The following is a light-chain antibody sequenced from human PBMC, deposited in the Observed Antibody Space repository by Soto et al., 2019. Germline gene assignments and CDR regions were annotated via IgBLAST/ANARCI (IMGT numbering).Light chain of an antibody. Sequence: QSALTQPASVSGSPGQSITISCTGTNNLVSWYQQHPGKAPKVVVYEGTKRPSGVSNRFSGSNSGGTASLTISGLQAEDEASYFCCAYVGARSYVVGPGTKVTVL. CDR2: EGT. V-gene: IGLV2-23*01. CDR1: NNL. CDR3: CAYVGARSYV. J-gene: IGLJ1*01.